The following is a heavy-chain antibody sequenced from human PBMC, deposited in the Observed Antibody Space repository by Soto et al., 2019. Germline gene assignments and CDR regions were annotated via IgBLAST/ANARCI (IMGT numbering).Heavy chain of an antibody. D-gene: IGHD5-18*01. Sequence: GGSLRLSCAASGFTFSSYWMHWVRQTAGKGLVWVSQINSDGSTTRYADSVKGRFTISRDNAKDTVYLQMNSLRADDTAVYYCATLNSFGSDYWGQGTLVTVPS. CDR1: GFTFSSYW. V-gene: IGHV3-74*01. J-gene: IGHJ4*02. CDR3: ATLNSFGSDY. CDR2: INSDGSTT.